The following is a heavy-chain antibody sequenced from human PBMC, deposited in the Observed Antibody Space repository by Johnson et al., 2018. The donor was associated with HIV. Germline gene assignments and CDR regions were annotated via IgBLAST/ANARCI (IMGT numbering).Heavy chain of an antibody. CDR2: ISGSGGST. CDR1: GFTFSSYA. J-gene: IGHJ3*02. Sequence: VQLVESGGGLVQPGGSLRLSCAASGFTFSSYAMCWVRQAPGKGLEWVSAISGSGGSTYFADSVKGRFTISRDNSKNTLYLQMNSLRAEDTAVYYCAKPQPPIVVVTATVDDDAFDIWGQGTMVTVSS. D-gene: IGHD2-21*02. V-gene: IGHV3-23*04. CDR3: AKPQPPIVVVTATVDDDAFDI.